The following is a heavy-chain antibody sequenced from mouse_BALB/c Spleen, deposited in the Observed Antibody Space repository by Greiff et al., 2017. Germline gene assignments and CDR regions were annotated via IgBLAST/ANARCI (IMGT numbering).Heavy chain of an antibody. CDR3: ARGVLPGYFDV. J-gene: IGHJ1*01. CDR1: GYTFSSYW. CDR2: ILPGSGST. D-gene: IGHD2-14*01. Sequence: QVQLQQSGAELMKPGASVKISCKATGYTFSSYWIEWVKQRPGHGLEWIGEILPGSGSTNYNEKFKGKATFTADTSSNTAYMQLSSLTSEDSAVYYCARGVLPGYFDVWGAGTTVTVSS. V-gene: IGHV1-9*01.